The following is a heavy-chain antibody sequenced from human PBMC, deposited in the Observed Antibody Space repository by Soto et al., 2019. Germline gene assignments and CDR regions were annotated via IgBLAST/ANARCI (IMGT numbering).Heavy chain of an antibody. J-gene: IGHJ6*02. D-gene: IGHD2-2*02. V-gene: IGHV1-69*12. Sequence: QVQLVQSGAEVKKPGSSVKVSCKASGGAFSDYAFSWVRQAPGQGLEWLGGIMPIFRAPDYAQKFQGRVTITADEFTGTAYMEMNSLRSEDTAVSYCASWLKGPDTGTYYYGMDVWGQGTTVTVS. CDR3: ASWLKGPDTGTYYYGMDV. CDR2: IMPIFRAP. CDR1: GGAFSDYA.